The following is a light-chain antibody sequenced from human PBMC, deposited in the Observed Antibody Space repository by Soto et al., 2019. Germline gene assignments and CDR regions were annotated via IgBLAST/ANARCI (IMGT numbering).Light chain of an antibody. V-gene: IGKV3-20*01. CDR1: QSVSSSY. CDR2: DAS. CDR3: QQYGSSGT. J-gene: IGKJ1*01. Sequence: EIVLTQSPGTLSLSPGERATLSCRASQSVSSSYLAWYQQKPGQAPRLLIYDASNRATGIPARFSGSGSGTEFTLTISRLEPEDFAVYYCQQYGSSGTFGQGTKVDNK.